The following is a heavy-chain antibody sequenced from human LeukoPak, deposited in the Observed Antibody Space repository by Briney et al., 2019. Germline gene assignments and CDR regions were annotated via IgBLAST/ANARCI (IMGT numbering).Heavy chain of an antibody. D-gene: IGHD6-13*01. Sequence: GGSLRLSCAASGFTFSSYEMNWVRLAPGKGLEWVSAISGSGGSTYYADSVKGRFTISRDNSKNTLYLQMNSLRAEDTAVYYCAKDRGSSRLPVDYWGQGTLVTVSS. CDR2: ISGSGGST. CDR1: GFTFSSYE. CDR3: AKDRGSSRLPVDY. J-gene: IGHJ4*02. V-gene: IGHV3-23*01.